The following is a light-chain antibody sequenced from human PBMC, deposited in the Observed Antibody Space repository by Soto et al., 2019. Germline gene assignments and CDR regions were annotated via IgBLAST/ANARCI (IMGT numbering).Light chain of an antibody. CDR3: QQYNNRPPWT. V-gene: IGKV3-15*01. Sequence: EIVMTQSPATLSVSPGERATLSCRASQSVSSDLAWYQQKPGQAPRLLIFRASTRATGIPARFSGSGSGTEFTLTISSLQSKDFAVYYCQQYNNRPPWTFGQGTKVEIK. CDR1: QSVSSD. CDR2: RAS. J-gene: IGKJ1*01.